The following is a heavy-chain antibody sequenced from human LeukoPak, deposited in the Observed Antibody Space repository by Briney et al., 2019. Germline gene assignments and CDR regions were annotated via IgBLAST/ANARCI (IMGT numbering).Heavy chain of an antibody. CDR3: AKEDSNSYGSGSYYNDDC. Sequence: PGGSLRLSCAASGFIFRNYAMSWVRQAPGKGLKWVSAISGSGGSTYYADSVKGRFTISRDNSKNTLYLHMNSLRAEDTAVYYCAKEDSNSYGSGSYYNDDCWGQGTLVTVSS. V-gene: IGHV3-23*01. D-gene: IGHD3-10*01. J-gene: IGHJ4*02. CDR1: GFIFRNYA. CDR2: ISGSGGST.